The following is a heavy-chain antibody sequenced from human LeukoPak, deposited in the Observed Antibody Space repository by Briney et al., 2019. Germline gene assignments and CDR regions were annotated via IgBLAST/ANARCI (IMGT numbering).Heavy chain of an antibody. Sequence: ASVKVSCKASGGTFSSYAISWVRQAPGQGLEWMGGIIPIFGTANYAQKFQGRVTITTDESTSTAYMELSSLRSEDTAVYYCASGSFSPLGYCSSTSCYRYNWFDPWGQGTLVNVSS. CDR3: ASGSFSPLGYCSSTSCYRYNWFDP. CDR2: IIPIFGTA. CDR1: GGTFSSYA. J-gene: IGHJ5*02. D-gene: IGHD2-2*01. V-gene: IGHV1-69*05.